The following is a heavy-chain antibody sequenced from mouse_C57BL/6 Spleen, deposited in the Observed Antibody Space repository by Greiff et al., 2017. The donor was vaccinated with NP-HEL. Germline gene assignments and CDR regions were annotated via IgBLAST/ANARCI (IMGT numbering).Heavy chain of an antibody. CDR3: ARGTTVVEGGFDD. V-gene: IGHV1-52*01. D-gene: IGHD1-1*01. Sequence: QVQLQQPGAELVRPGSSVKLSCKASGYTFTSYWMHWVKQRPIQGLEWIGNIDPSDSETHYNQKFKDKATLTVDKSSSTAYMQLSSLTAEDSAVYYCARGTTVVEGGFDDWGQGTTLTVSS. J-gene: IGHJ2*01. CDR2: IDPSDSET. CDR1: GYTFTSYW.